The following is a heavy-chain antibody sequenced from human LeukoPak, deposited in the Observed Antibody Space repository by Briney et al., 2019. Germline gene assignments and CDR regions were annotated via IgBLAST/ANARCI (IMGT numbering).Heavy chain of an antibody. V-gene: IGHV4-39*02. J-gene: IGHJ4*02. CDR2: IYYSGLT. CDR3: ASGTFDDYGDYDRGDYFDH. Sequence: SETLSLTCTVSGASISSSSSSWGWVRQPPGKGPEWIGSIYYSGLTYDNPSLKSRVSISVDPSKNHFSLKVSSVTAADTAVYYCASGTFDDYGDYDRGDYFDHWGQGTLVSVSS. D-gene: IGHD4-17*01. CDR1: GASISSSSSS.